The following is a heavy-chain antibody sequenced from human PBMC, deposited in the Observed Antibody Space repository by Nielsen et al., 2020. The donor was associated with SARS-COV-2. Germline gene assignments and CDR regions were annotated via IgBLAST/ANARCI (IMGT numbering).Heavy chain of an antibody. D-gene: IGHD6-6*01. J-gene: IGHJ4*02. CDR1: GFTFSSYS. V-gene: IGHV3-21*01. CDR3: ARVGYSSSSEIDY. Sequence: GESLKISCAASGFTFSSYSMNWVRQAPGKGLEWVSSISSSSSYMYYADSVKGRFTISRDNAKNSLYLQMNSLRAEDTAVYYCARVGYSSSSEIDYWGQGTLVTVSS. CDR2: ISSSSSYM.